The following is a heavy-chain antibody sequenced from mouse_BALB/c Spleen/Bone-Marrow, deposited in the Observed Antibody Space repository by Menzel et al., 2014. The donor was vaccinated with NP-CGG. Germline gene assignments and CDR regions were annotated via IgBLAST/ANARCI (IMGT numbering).Heavy chain of an antibody. CDR3: ARSWVNYFDY. D-gene: IGHD2-1*01. CDR1: GYSFTGYN. Sequence: QMESGPGLEKPGASVKISCKASGYSFTGYNMNWVKQSNGKSLEWIGNIDPYSGGTSYNQKFKGKATLTVDKSSSTAYMQLKSLTSEDSAVYYCARSWVNYFDYWGQGTTLTVSS. J-gene: IGHJ2*01. CDR2: IDPYSGGT. V-gene: IGHV1-39*01.